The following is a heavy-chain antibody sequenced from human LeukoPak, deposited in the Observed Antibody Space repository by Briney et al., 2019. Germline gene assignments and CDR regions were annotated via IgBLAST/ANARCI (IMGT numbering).Heavy chain of an antibody. V-gene: IGHV3-30*02. D-gene: IGHD3-22*01. J-gene: IGHJ4*02. CDR1: GFTFSSYG. CDR2: IRYDGSNK. CDR3: AKDMSYYYDSSGSR. Sequence: GGSLRLSCAAPGFTFSSYGMHWVRQAPGKGLEWVAFIRYDGSNKYYADSVKGRFTISRDNSKNTLYLQMNSLRAEDTAVYYCAKDMSYYYDSSGSRWGQGTLVTVSS.